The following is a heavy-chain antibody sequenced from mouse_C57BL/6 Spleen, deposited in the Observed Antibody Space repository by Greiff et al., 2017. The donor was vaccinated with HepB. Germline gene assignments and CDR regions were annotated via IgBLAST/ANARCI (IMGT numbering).Heavy chain of an antibody. CDR3: AREDSWFAY. V-gene: IGHV1-69*01. CDR1: GYTFTSYW. Sequence: VQLQQPGAELVMPGASVKLSCKASGYTFTSYWMHWVKQRPGQGLEWIGEIDPSDSYTNYNQKFKGKSTFTVDKSSSTAYMQLSSLTSEDSAVYYCAREDSWFAYWGQGTLVTVSA. CDR2: IDPSDSYT. J-gene: IGHJ3*01.